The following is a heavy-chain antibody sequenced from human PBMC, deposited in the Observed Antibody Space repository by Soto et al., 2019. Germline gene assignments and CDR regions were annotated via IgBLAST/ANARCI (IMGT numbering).Heavy chain of an antibody. J-gene: IGHJ6*02. CDR3: AIPSPAAHYYYYYGMDV. D-gene: IGHD6-6*01. CDR2: INPNSGGT. V-gene: IGHV1-2*04. CDR1: GYTFTNYD. Sequence: ASVKVSCKASGYTFTNYDINWVRQAPGQGLEWMGWINPNSGGTNYAQKFQGWVTMTRDTSISTAYMELSRLRSDDTAVYYCAIPSPAAHYYYYYGMDVRGQGTTVTVSS.